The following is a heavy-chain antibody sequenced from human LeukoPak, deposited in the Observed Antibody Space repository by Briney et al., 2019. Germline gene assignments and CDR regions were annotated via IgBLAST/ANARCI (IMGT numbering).Heavy chain of an antibody. J-gene: IGHJ4*02. CDR3: ARVRGFGELFDY. D-gene: IGHD3-10*01. CDR2: IKQDGSEK. Sequence: PGGSLRLSCAASEFTFSTYWMTWVRQAPGKGLEWVADIKQDGSEKYYVDSVEGRFTISRDNAKNSLYLQMNSLRAEDTAVYYCARVRGFGELFDYWGQGTLVTVSS. CDR1: EFTFSTYW. V-gene: IGHV3-7*01.